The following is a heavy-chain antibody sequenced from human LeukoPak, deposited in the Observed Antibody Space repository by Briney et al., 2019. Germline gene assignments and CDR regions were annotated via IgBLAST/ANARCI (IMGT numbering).Heavy chain of an antibody. D-gene: IGHD4-17*01. CDR1: GGSIISGDYY. J-gene: IGHJ4*02. V-gene: IGHV4-30-4*01. CDR3: ARTSGDYAYYFDC. CDR2: IYYTGST. Sequence: SQTLPLTCTVSGGSIISGDYYWSWIRQPPGKDLEWIGYIYYTGSTYYNPSLKSRVTISVDTSKNQYSLKLSSVTAADTAVYYCARTSGDYAYYFDCWGQGTLVTVSS.